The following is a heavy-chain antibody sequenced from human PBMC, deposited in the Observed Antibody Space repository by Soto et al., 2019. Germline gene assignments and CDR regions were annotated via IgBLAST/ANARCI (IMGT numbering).Heavy chain of an antibody. D-gene: IGHD3-10*01. Sequence: QVQLVQSGAEVKKPGASVKVSCTASGYTFTSYGISWVRQAPGQGLEWLVWISAYNGNTNYAQKLQGRVTMTTDTSTSTSYMELRRLRSDDTAVYYCASDLEGSYGSGSHYGMDVWGQGTTVTVSS. V-gene: IGHV1-18*01. CDR2: ISAYNGNT. CDR1: GYTFTSYG. CDR3: ASDLEGSYGSGSHYGMDV. J-gene: IGHJ6*01.